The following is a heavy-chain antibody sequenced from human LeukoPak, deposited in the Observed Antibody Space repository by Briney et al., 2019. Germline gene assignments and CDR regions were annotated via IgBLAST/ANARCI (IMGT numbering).Heavy chain of an antibody. Sequence: GGPLRLSCGACGFIFSTYWMTWVPEAPGKGLEWVANIKQDGSEKYYVDSVKGRFTISGDNAKNSLYLQMNSLRAEDTAVYYCCSGYYYIDAFDIWGQGTMVTVSS. CDR1: GFIFSTYW. V-gene: IGHV3-7*01. D-gene: IGHD3-22*01. CDR3: CSGYYYIDAFDI. J-gene: IGHJ3*02. CDR2: IKQDGSEK.